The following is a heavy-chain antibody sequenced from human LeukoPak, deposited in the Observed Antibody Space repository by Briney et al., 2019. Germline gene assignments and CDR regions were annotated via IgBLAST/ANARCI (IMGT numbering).Heavy chain of an antibody. V-gene: IGHV4-39*01. D-gene: IGHD3-10*01. CDR3: ASPYYYGSGSYSRVDY. CDR2: IYYSGST. Sequence: PSETLSLTCTVSGSSISSSSYYWGWIRQPPGKGLEWIGSIYYSGSTYYNPSLKSRVTISVDTSKNQFSLKLSSVTAADTAVYYCASPYYYGSGSYSRVDYWGQGTLVTVSS. J-gene: IGHJ4*02. CDR1: GSSISSSSYY.